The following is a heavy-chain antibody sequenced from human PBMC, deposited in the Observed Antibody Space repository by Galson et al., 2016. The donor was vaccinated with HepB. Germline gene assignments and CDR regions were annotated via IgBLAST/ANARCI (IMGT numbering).Heavy chain of an antibody. D-gene: IGHD3-3*02. V-gene: IGHV4-39*02. CDR1: GASVNSGDQY. J-gene: IGHJ5*02. CDR3: SRLNIFGVINPSFDP. CDR2: IFSSGST. Sequence: LSLTCSVSGASVNSGDQYWSWVRQPPGKGLEWIGNIFSSGSTYYNPSLKSRVTIALDTSNNHFSLRLSSVTAADTAFYYCSRLNIFGVINPSFDPWGQGTLVAVSS.